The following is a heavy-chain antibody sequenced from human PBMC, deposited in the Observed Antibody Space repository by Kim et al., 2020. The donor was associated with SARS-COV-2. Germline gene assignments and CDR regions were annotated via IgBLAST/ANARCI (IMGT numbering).Heavy chain of an antibody. CDR3: ARDRSLITIFGVDANIDI. Sequence: ASVKVSCKASGYTFTSYGISWVRQAPGQGLEWMGWISAYNGNTNYAQKLQGRVTMTTDTSTSTAYMELRSLRSDDTAVYYCARDRSLITIFGVDANIDIWGQGTMVTVSS. CDR1: GYTFTSYG. V-gene: IGHV1-18*01. D-gene: IGHD3-3*01. J-gene: IGHJ3*02. CDR2: ISAYNGNT.